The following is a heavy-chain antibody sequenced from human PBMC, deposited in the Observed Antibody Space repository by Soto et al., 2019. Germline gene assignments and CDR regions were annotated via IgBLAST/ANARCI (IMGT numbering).Heavy chain of an antibody. CDR3: ARGGGRYYFDY. CDR2: IYYSGST. J-gene: IGHJ4*02. D-gene: IGHD6-19*01. Sequence: SETLSLTCTVSGGSISSSSYYWGWIRQPPGKGLEWIGSIYYSGSTYYNPSLKSRVTISVDTSKNQFSLKLSSVTAADTAVYYCARGGGRYYFDYWGQGTLVTVSS. CDR1: GGSISSSSYY. V-gene: IGHV4-39*07.